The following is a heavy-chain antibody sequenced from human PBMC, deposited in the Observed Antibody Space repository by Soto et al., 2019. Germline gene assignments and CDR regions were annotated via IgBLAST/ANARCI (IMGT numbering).Heavy chain of an antibody. Sequence: PSETLSLTCTVSGGSISSGGYYWSWIRQHPGKGLEWIGYIYYSGSTYYNPSLKSRVTISVDTSKNQFSLKLSSVTAADTAVYYCARDYDYVWGSYRSFGGMDVWGQGTTVTVSS. V-gene: IGHV4-31*03. CDR2: IYYSGST. CDR3: ARDYDYVWGSYRSFGGMDV. J-gene: IGHJ6*02. CDR1: GGSISSGGYY. D-gene: IGHD3-16*02.